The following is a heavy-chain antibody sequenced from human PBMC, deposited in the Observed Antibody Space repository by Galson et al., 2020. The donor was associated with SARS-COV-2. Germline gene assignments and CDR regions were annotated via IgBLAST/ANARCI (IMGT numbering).Heavy chain of an antibody. J-gene: IGHJ3*02. V-gene: IGHV2-5*02. CDR1: GFSLRTSGVG. CDR2: IYWDDDK. D-gene: IGHD1-7*01. CDR3: AHRPGGGWNYGAFDI. Sequence: SGPTLVKPTQTLTLTCTFSGFSLRTSGVGVGWIRQPPGKALEWLALIYWDDDKRYSPSLKSRLTITKDTSKNQVVLTMTNMDPVDTATYYCAHRPGGGWNYGAFDIWGQGTMVTVSS.